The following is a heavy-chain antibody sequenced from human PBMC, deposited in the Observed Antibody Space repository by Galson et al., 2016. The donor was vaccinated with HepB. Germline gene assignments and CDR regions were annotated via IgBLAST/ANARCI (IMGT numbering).Heavy chain of an antibody. J-gene: IGHJ5*02. V-gene: IGHV1-18*01. CDR3: ARGGSYGDYGDWFDP. D-gene: IGHD4-17*01. CDR2: ISAYNGNT. CDR1: GYTFTSYG. Sequence: SVKVSCKASGYTFTSYGISWVRQAPGQGLEWMGWISAYNGNTNYAQKLQGRVTMTTDTSTTTAYMELRSLRSDDTAVYYCARGGSYGDYGDWFDPWGQGTLVTVSS.